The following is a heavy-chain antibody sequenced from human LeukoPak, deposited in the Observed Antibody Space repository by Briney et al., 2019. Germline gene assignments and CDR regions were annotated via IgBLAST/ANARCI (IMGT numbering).Heavy chain of an antibody. CDR3: ASGSSGWSQGTPYYYYGMDV. D-gene: IGHD6-19*01. V-gene: IGHV1-46*01. J-gene: IGHJ6*04. CDR1: GYTFTSYY. Sequence: ASVKVSFKASGYTFTSYYMHWVRQAPGQGLEWMGIINPSGGSTSYAQKFQGRVTMTRDTSTSTVYMGLSSLRSEDTAVYYCASGSSGWSQGTPYYYYGMDVWGKGTTVTVSS. CDR2: INPSGGST.